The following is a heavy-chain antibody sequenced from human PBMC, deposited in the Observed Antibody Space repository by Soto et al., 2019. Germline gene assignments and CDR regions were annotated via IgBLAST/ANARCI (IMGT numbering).Heavy chain of an antibody. D-gene: IGHD3-10*01. CDR3: ARGSYYGSGSYYNTLYYYYMDV. Sequence: GGSLRLSCAASGFTFSSYWMHWVRQAPGKGLVWVSRINSDGSSTSYADSVKGRFTISRDNAKNTLYLQMNSLRAEDTAVYYCARGSYYGSGSYYNTLYYYYMDVWGKGTTVTVSS. V-gene: IGHV3-74*01. CDR2: INSDGSST. J-gene: IGHJ6*03. CDR1: GFTFSSYW.